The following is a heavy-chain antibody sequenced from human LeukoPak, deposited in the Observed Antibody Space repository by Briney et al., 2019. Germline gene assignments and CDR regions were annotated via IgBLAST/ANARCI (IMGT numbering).Heavy chain of an antibody. Sequence: GGSLRLSCAASGFTFSSYGMHWVRQAPGKGLEWVALISYDGSSEYYAGSVKGRFTISRDNSKITVYLQMNSLKAEDTAVYYCAKELYNYGDYGAEGLDVGGQGTTVTVS. V-gene: IGHV3-30*18. J-gene: IGHJ6*02. D-gene: IGHD4-17*01. CDR2: ISYDGSSE. CDR3: AKELYNYGDYGAEGLDV. CDR1: GFTFSSYG.